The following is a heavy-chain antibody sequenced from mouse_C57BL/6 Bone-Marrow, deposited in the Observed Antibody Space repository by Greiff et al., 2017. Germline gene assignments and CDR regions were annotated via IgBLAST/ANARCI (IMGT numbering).Heavy chain of an antibody. Sequence: EVQLVASEGGLVQPGSSMKLSCPASGFPFSDSYMAWVRQVPEKGLEWVANINYDGSSTYYLDSLKSRFIISRDNAKNILYLQMSSLKSEDTATYYCAREEGLDYGSSYDYWGQGTTLTVSS. V-gene: IGHV5-16*01. CDR3: AREEGLDYGSSYDY. D-gene: IGHD1-1*01. CDR1: GFPFSDSY. CDR2: INYDGSST. J-gene: IGHJ2*01.